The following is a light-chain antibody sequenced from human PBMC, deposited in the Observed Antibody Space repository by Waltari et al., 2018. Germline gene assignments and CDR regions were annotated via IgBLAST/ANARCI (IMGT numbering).Light chain of an antibody. CDR2: GND. Sequence: QSVLTQPPSVSGTPGQRVTISCSGSSPNIGTNTVDWYQALPGTAPKLLIHGNDQRPSGVPDRFSGSKSGTSGSLAISGLQPEDETDYYCAAWDESLKGWVFGGGTRLTVL. CDR1: SPNIGTNT. V-gene: IGLV1-44*01. J-gene: IGLJ2*01. CDR3: AAWDESLKGWV.